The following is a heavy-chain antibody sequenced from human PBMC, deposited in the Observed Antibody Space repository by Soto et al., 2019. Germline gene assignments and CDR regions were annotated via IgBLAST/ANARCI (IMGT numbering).Heavy chain of an antibody. J-gene: IGHJ6*02. CDR2: MYYSGRT. CDR3: ARHGNTVTTGYYYGMDV. V-gene: IGHV4-39*01. D-gene: IGHD4-17*01. Sequence: PSETLSLTCTVSGASISSSNYYWGWIRQPPGRGLEWIGTMYYSGRTYYNPSLKSRVTTSVDTSNNQFSLKLSAVTATDTAVYYCARHGNTVTTGYYYGMDVWGQGTTVTVSS. CDR1: GASISSSNYY.